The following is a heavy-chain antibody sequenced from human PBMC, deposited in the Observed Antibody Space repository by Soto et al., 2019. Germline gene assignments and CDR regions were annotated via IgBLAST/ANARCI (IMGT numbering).Heavy chain of an antibody. CDR2: ISYDGSNK. CDR3: AKDTSRRVRYFDL. J-gene: IGHJ2*01. Sequence: QVQLVESGGGVVQPGRSLRLSCAASGFTFSNYGMHWVRQAPGKGLEWVAVISYDGSNKYYADSVKGRFTISRDNSKNTLYLQTNRLRVEDTAVYYCAKDTSRRVRYFDLWGRGTLVTVSS. D-gene: IGHD2-2*01. V-gene: IGHV3-30*18. CDR1: GFTFSNYG.